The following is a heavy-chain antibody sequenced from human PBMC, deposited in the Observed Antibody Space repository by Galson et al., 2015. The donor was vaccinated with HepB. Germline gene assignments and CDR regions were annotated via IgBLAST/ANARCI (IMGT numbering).Heavy chain of an antibody. J-gene: IGHJ4*02. Sequence: ETLSLTCSVSGASVNNGLYSWTWIRQPAGKGLEWIGRTYYSGTTDYNPSLKARVSISIDTSKNQFSLRLTAVTAADTAVYYCARGTGWSPEGYWGQGILVAVSS. V-gene: IGHV4-61*10. D-gene: IGHD6-19*01. CDR1: GASVNNGLYS. CDR3: ARGTGWSPEGY. CDR2: TYYSGTT.